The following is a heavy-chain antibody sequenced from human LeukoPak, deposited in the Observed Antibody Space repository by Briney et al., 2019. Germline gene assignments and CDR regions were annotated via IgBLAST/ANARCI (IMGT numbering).Heavy chain of an antibody. D-gene: IGHD3-22*01. J-gene: IGHJ4*02. CDR3: AGLVGRYSSGLYYYYFDY. Sequence: PSGTLSLTCTVSGDSVNSLDLWSWVRQPPGKGLEWIGEMYLSGTTHSNPSVKSRVTISIDKSKNQFFLNLSSVTAADTAVYYCAGLVGRYSSGLYYYYFDYWGQGTLVTVSS. CDR2: MYLSGTT. CDR1: GDSVNSLDL. V-gene: IGHV4-4*02.